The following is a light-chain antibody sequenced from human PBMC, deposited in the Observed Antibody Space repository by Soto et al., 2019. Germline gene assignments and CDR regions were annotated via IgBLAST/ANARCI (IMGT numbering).Light chain of an antibody. CDR1: QSVGSL. CDR2: DTS. V-gene: IGKV3-11*01. J-gene: IGKJ5*01. CDR3: QQRNSWPPTFT. Sequence: EILLTQSPATLSLSPGERATLSCRASQSVGSLLAWYQQKPGQAPRLLIYDTSIRATGIPARLSGSGSGTDFTLTISSLEPEDFAVYYCQQRNSWPPTFTFGQGTRLEIK.